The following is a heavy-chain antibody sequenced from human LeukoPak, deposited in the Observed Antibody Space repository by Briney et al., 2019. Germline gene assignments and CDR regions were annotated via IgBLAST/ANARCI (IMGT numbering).Heavy chain of an antibody. CDR1: GGSISSYY. V-gene: IGHV4-59*01. J-gene: IGHJ3*02. CDR3: ARIEPDAFDI. Sequence: SETLSLTCTVSGGSISSYYWSWIRQPPGKGLVWIGYIYYSGSTNYNPSLKSRVTISVDTSKNQFSLKLSSVTAADTAVYYCARIEPDAFDIWGQGTMVTVSS. CDR2: IYYSGST.